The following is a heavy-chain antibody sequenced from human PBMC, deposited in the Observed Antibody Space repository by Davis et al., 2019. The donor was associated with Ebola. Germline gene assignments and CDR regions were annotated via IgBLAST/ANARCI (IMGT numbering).Heavy chain of an antibody. Sequence: GESLKISCAAPGFTFSSYSMNWVRQAPGKGLEWVSAISGSGGSTYYADSVKGRFTISRDNSKNTLYLQMNSLRAEDTAVYYCAKVGGNYYYYMDVWGKGTTVTVSS. CDR2: ISGSGGST. V-gene: IGHV3-23*01. CDR1: GFTFSSYS. CDR3: AKVGGNYYYYMDV. D-gene: IGHD3-16*01. J-gene: IGHJ6*03.